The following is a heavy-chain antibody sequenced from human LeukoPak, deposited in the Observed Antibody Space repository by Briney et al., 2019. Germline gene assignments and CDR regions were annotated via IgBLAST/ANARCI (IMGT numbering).Heavy chain of an antibody. J-gene: IGHJ4*02. CDR1: GLTFSSYS. Sequence: KPGGSLRLSCAASGLTFSSYSMNWVRQAPGKGLEWVSSISSSSSYIYYADSVKGRFTISRDNAKNSLYLQMNSLRAEDTAVYYCARDPEIAYDSSGYYGTDYWGQGTLVTVSS. CDR3: ARDPEIAYDSSGYYGTDY. D-gene: IGHD3-22*01. V-gene: IGHV3-21*01. CDR2: ISSSSSYI.